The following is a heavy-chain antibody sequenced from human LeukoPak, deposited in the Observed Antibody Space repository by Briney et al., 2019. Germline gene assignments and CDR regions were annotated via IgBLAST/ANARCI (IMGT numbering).Heavy chain of an antibody. CDR1: GFTFSGSA. Sequence: GGSLRLSCAASGFTFSGSALHWVRQASGKGLEWVGRIRSTANGYATAYAASVKGRFTISRDDSKNTAYLQMDSLKTEDTAVYDWTGNYYGSGSYADFDYWGQGTLVTVSS. CDR3: TGNYYGSGSYADFDY. V-gene: IGHV3-73*01. CDR2: IRSTANGYAT. J-gene: IGHJ4*02. D-gene: IGHD3-10*01.